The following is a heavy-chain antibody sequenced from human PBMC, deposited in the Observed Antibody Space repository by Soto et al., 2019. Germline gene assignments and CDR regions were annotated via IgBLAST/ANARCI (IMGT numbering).Heavy chain of an antibody. V-gene: IGHV3-48*04. CDR2: ISSSSSTI. Sequence: GGSLRLSCAASGFTFSSYSMNWVRQAPGKGLEWVSYISSSSSTIYYADSVKGRFTISRDNAKNSLYLPMNSLRAEDTAVYYCARAGIAYCGVDCNHAAFDIWGQGTMVTVSS. CDR1: GFTFSSYS. J-gene: IGHJ3*02. D-gene: IGHD2-21*02. CDR3: ARAGIAYCGVDCNHAAFDI.